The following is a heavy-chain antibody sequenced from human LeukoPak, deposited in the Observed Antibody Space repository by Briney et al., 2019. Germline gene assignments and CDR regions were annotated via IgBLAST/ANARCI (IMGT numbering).Heavy chain of an antibody. V-gene: IGHV1-69*13. CDR2: IIPIFGTA. D-gene: IGHD3-10*01. CDR3: ARKSGSGSYYRYWYFDL. Sequence: ASVKVSCKASGGTFSSYAISWVRQAPGQGLEWMGGIIPIFGTANYAQKFQGRVTITADESTSTAYMELRSLRSDDTAVYYCARKSGSGSYYRYWYFDLWGRGTLVTVSS. J-gene: IGHJ2*01. CDR1: GGTFSSYA.